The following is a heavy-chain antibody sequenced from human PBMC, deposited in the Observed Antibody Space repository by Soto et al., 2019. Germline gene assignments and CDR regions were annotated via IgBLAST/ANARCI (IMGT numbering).Heavy chain of an antibody. Sequence: SETLSLTCSVSGGSVSSGSFHWSWIRQPPGKGLQFIGSIFYNGTANYSPSLKNRVSISIDTSQSQFFLQLISVAAADTAVYYCARIGGWYDIDFWGQGSLVTVS. CDR1: GGSVSSGSFH. CDR2: IFYNGTA. J-gene: IGHJ4*02. CDR3: ARIGGWYDIDF. V-gene: IGHV4-61*01. D-gene: IGHD6-19*01.